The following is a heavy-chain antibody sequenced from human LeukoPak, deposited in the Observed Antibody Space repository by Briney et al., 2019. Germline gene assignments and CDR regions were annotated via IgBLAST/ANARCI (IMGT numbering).Heavy chain of an antibody. D-gene: IGHD3-10*01. CDR1: GYSFTSYW. Sequence: GESLKISCKGPGYSFTSYWIGWVRQMPGKGLEWMGIIYPGDSDTSYSPSFQGQVTISADKSISTAYLQWSSLKASDTAMYYCARHAKDVMAQGVIITPDYWGQGTLVTVSS. CDR3: ARHAKDVMAQGVIITPDY. CDR2: IYPGDSDT. V-gene: IGHV5-51*01. J-gene: IGHJ4*02.